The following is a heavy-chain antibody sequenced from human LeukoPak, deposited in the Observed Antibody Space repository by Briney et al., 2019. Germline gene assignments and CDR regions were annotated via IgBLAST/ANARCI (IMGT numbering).Heavy chain of an antibody. V-gene: IGHV4-59*08. CDR2: IYSSGSA. CDR3: ARHRDYYDT. Sequence: SETLSLTCTVSGASINNNFWTWIRQPPGKGLEWIGYIYSSGSANYNPSLTSRVIISGDTTKNQISLNLTSVTAADTAVYFCARHRDYYDTWGHGTLVTVSS. CDR1: GASINNNF. J-gene: IGHJ4*01. D-gene: IGHD3-22*01.